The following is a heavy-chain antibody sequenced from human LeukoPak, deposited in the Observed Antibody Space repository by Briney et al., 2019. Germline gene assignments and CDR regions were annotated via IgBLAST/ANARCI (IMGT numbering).Heavy chain of an antibody. CDR1: GFTFSSYA. V-gene: IGHV3-23*01. Sequence: PGGSLRLSCAASGFTFSSYAMSWVRQAPGKGLEWVSAISGSGGSTYYADSVKGRFTISRDNSKNTLYLQMNSLRAEDTAVYYCAKAEWLRSAEYYFDYWGQGTLVTVSS. J-gene: IGHJ4*02. CDR3: AKAEWLRSAEYYFDY. D-gene: IGHD5-12*01. CDR2: ISGSGGST.